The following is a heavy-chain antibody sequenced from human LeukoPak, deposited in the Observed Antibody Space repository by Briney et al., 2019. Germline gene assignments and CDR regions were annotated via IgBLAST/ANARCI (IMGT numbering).Heavy chain of an antibody. V-gene: IGHV4-39*01. CDR3: ARSLMTLSDAFDI. CDR2: IYYSGST. CDR1: GGSISSSSYY. J-gene: IGHJ3*02. Sequence: PSETLSLTCTVSGGSISSSSYYWGWIRQPPGKGLEWIGSIYYSGSTYYNPSLKSRVTISVDTPKNQFSLKLSSVTAADTAVYYCARSLMTLSDAFDIWGQGTMVTVSS. D-gene: IGHD2/OR15-2a*01.